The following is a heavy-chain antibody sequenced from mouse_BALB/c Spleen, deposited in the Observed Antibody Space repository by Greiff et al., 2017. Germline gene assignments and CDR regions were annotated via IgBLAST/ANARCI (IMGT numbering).Heavy chain of an antibody. CDR1: GFTFSSYT. Sequence: EVQLVESGGGLVKPGGSLKLSCAASGFTFSSYTMSWVRQTPGKRLEWVATFISGGGNTYYPDSVKGRFTISRDNAKNNLYLQMSSLRSEDTALYYCARYLGYGNYWFAYWGQGTLVTVSA. CDR2: FISGGGNT. J-gene: IGHJ3*01. CDR3: ARYLGYGNYWFAY. D-gene: IGHD2-10*02. V-gene: IGHV5-9*03.